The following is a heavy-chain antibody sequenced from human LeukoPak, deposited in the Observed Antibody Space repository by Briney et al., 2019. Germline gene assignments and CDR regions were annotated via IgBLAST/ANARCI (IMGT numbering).Heavy chain of an antibody. J-gene: IGHJ4*02. CDR1: GYSISSGYY. Sequence: SETLSLTCTVSGYSISSGYYWGWIRQPPGKGLEWIGNIYHSGSTYYNPSLKSRVTISVDTSKNQFSLKLSSVTAADTAVYYCARLRLVGATPDYWGQGTLVTVSS. CDR3: ARLRLVGATPDY. D-gene: IGHD1-26*01. CDR2: IYHSGST. V-gene: IGHV4-38-2*02.